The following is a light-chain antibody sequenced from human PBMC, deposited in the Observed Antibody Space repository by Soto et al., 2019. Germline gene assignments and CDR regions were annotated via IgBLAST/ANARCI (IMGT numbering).Light chain of an antibody. CDR1: SSDVGNYNC. J-gene: IGLJ1*01. Sequence: QSVLAQPAAVSGSRGEVVTISRTGTSSDVGNYNCVSCYQPHASKAPKLIIYWVNNRPSGVSNRFCGSKSSSTASLTISGLEAEDEDEYYCSSYTSISTDVFGPGTQVPVL. CDR2: WVN. V-gene: IGLV2-14*01. CDR3: SSYTSISTDV.